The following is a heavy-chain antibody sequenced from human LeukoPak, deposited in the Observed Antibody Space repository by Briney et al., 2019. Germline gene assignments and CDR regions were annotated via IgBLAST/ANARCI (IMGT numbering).Heavy chain of an antibody. CDR2: ISSSSSYI. V-gene: IGHV3-21*01. Sequence: NPGGSLRLSCAASGFTFSSYSMNWVRQAPGKGLEWVSSISSSSSYIYYADSVKGRFTISRDNAKNSLYLQMNSLRAEDTAVYYCARDSYWLHHARNYGMDVWGQGTTVTVSS. D-gene: IGHD5-24*01. J-gene: IGHJ6*02. CDR3: ARDSYWLHHARNYGMDV. CDR1: GFTFSSYS.